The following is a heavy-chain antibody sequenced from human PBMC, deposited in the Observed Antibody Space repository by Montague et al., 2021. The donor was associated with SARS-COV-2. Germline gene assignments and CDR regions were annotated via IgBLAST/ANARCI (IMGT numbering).Heavy chain of an antibody. CDR1: GGSISSGSYY. CDR2: NSISGSS. Sequence: TLSLTCAVSGGSISSGSYYWSWIRQPAGKGLEWIGRNSISGSSNYNPSLKSPVTISVDTSKNQFSLKLSSVTAADTAVYYCARDIAVAGLFDYWGQGTLVTVSS. V-gene: IGHV4-61*02. J-gene: IGHJ4*02. CDR3: ARDIAVAGLFDY. D-gene: IGHD6-19*01.